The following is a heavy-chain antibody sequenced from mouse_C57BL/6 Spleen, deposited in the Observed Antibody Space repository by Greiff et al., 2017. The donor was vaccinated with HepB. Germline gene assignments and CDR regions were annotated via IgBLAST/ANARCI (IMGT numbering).Heavy chain of an antibody. CDR3: ARGSNYWYWYFDV. CDR1: GYTFTSYW. V-gene: IGHV1-53*01. Sequence: QVQLKQPGTELVKPGASVKLSCKASGYTFTSYWMHWVKQRPGQGLEWIGKINPSNGGTNYNEKFKSKATLTVDKSSSTAYMQLSSLTSEDSAVYDCARGSNYWYWYFDVWGTGTTVTVSS. CDR2: INPSNGGT. J-gene: IGHJ1*03. D-gene: IGHD2-5*01.